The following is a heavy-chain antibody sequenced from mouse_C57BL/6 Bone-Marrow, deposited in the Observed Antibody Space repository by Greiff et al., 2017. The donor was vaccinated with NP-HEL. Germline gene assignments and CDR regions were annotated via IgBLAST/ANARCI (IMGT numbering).Heavy chain of an antibody. Sequence: EVQLQQSGPELVKPGASVKISCKASGYTFTDYYMNWVKQSHGKSLEWIGDINPNNGGTSYNQKFKGKATLTVDKSSSTAYMELRSLTSEDSAVYYCARGGDSSGLFAYWGQGTLVTVSA. V-gene: IGHV1-26*01. CDR2: INPNNGGT. CDR1: GYTFTDYY. CDR3: ARGGDSSGLFAY. D-gene: IGHD3-2*02. J-gene: IGHJ3*01.